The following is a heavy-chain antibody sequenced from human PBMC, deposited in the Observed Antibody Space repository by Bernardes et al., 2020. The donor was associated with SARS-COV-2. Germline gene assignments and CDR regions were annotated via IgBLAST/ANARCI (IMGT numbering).Heavy chain of an antibody. CDR2: ISSIRNT. CDR3: TTELQYDNLY. J-gene: IGHJ4*02. D-gene: IGHD3-22*01. Sequence: GGSLRLSCVTSGLAFTNTDMAWVRQAPGRGLEWVSTISSIRNTHYADPVMGRFTISRDDVNNALYLQMNNLRVEDTATYYCTTELQYDNLYWGQGALVTVPS. CDR1: GLAFTNTD. V-gene: IGHV3-23*01.